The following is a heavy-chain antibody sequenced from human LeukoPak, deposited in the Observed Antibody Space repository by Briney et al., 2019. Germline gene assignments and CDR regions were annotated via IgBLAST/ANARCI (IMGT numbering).Heavy chain of an antibody. V-gene: IGHV1-18*01. CDR2: ISAYNGNT. D-gene: IGHD6-6*01. CDR1: GYTFTSYG. CDR3: ARSSSSSPTNHFDY. Sequence: GASVKVSCKASGYTFTSYGISWVRQAPGQGLEWMGWISAYNGNTNYAQKLQGRVTMTTDTSTSTAYMELRSLRSDDTAVYYCARSSSSSPTNHFDYWGQGTLVTVSS. J-gene: IGHJ4*02.